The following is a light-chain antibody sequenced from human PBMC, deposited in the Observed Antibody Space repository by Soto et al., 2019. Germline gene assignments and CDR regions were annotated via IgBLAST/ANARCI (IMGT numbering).Light chain of an antibody. V-gene: IGLV1-44*01. Sequence: QAVLTQPPSASGTPGRRVTISCSGSSSNIGSNTVNWYQQLPGTAPKLVIYSNNQRPSGVPDRFSGSKSGTSASLAISGLQSEDEADYYCVAWDDSLNGYVVFGGGTKLTVL. CDR2: SNN. CDR3: VAWDDSLNGYVV. CDR1: SSNIGSNT. J-gene: IGLJ2*01.